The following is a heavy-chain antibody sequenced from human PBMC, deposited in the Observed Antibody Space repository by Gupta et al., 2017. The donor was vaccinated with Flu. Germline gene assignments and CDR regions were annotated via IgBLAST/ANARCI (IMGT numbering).Heavy chain of an antibody. J-gene: IGHJ6*02. V-gene: IGHV3-33*01. CDR2: IWYDGSNK. CDR3: ARDDYRKETNIDYGMDV. D-gene: IGHD4-4*01. Sequence: GKGGEWVEGIWYDGSNKYYSDSVKGRFPISRENSKNKLYLQMNSLRAEDTDVYYCARDDYRKETNIDYGMDVWGQGTTVTVSS.